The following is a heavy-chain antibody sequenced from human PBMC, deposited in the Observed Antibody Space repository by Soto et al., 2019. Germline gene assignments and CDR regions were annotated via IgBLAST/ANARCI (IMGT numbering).Heavy chain of an antibody. Sequence: QVQLVQSGAEVKKPGSSVKVSCKASGGTFSSYAISWVRQAPGQGLEWMGGIIPIFGTANYAQKFQGRVTITADESTSTAYKELSSLRSEDTAVYYCARDRVPVVKGYYYYGMDVWGQGTTVTVSS. J-gene: IGHJ6*02. CDR1: GGTFSSYA. CDR2: IIPIFGTA. V-gene: IGHV1-69*12. D-gene: IGHD2-15*01. CDR3: ARDRVPVVKGYYYYGMDV.